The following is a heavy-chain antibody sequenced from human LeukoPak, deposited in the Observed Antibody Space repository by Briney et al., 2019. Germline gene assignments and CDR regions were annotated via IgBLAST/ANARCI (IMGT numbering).Heavy chain of an antibody. Sequence: TGGSLRLSCAASGFTFDDYAVHWVRQAPGKGLEWVSLISGDGSRTYYADSVKGRFTISRDNSKNSLYLQMNSLRTEDTAFYYCAKVRPTRFVESSGWLELGYWGQGTLVTVSS. V-gene: IGHV3-43*02. D-gene: IGHD6-19*01. J-gene: IGHJ4*02. CDR3: AKVRPTRFVESSGWLELGY. CDR2: ISGDGSRT. CDR1: GFTFDDYA.